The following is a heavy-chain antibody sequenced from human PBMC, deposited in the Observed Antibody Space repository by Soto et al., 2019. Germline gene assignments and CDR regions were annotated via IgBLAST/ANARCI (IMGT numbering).Heavy chain of an antibody. CDR2: VHYSGTT. V-gene: IGHV4-59*01. CDR1: GGSISSYY. CDR3: ARGTALIYGDYPGAGYFDF. J-gene: IGHJ4*02. Sequence: QLQLQESGPRLVKSSETLSLTCTVSGGSISSYYWRWIRQSPGRGLEWIGYVHYSGTTNYNPSLKSRVAMSLDSSKRQFSLTLNPVTAADTAVYYCARGTALIYGDYPGAGYFDFWGQGIQVTVSS. D-gene: IGHD4-17*01.